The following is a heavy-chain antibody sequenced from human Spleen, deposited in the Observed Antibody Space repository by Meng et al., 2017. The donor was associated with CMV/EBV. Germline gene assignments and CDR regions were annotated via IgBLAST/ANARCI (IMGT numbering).Heavy chain of an antibody. V-gene: IGHV1-2*02. Sequence: CKASGYTFTGYYRHWVRQAPGQGLEWMGWINPNSGGTNYAQKFQSRVTMTRDTSISTAYMELSRLRSDDTAVYYCARDSVGATGGGDYWGQGTLVTVSS. CDR2: INPNSGGT. CDR3: ARDSVGATGGGDY. J-gene: IGHJ4*02. D-gene: IGHD1-26*01. CDR1: GYTFTGYY.